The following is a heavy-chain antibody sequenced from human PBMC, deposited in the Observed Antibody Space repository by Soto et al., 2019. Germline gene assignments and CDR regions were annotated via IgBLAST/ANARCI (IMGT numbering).Heavy chain of an antibody. D-gene: IGHD3-10*01. J-gene: IGHJ4*02. CDR2: ISGSGGST. CDR3: AKDAGYYGSGSYYVLDY. Sequence: EVQLLESGGGLVQPGGSLRLSCAASGFTFSSYAMSWVRQAPGKGLEWVSAISGSGGSTYYADSVKGRFTISRDNSKNTLYLQMNSLRAEDTAVYYCAKDAGYYGSGSYYVLDYRGQGTLVTVSS. CDR1: GFTFSSYA. V-gene: IGHV3-23*01.